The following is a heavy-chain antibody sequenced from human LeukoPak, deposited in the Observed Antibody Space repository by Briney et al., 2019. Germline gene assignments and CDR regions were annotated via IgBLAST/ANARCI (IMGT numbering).Heavy chain of an antibody. V-gene: IGHV3-21*01. Sequence: GGSLRLPCAASGFTFSSYSMNWVRQAPGKGLEWVSSISSSSSYIYYADSVKGRFTISRDNAKNSLYLQMNSLRAEDTAVYYCARRSRETTVTAVDHEYFQYWGQGTLVTVSP. CDR2: ISSSSSYI. J-gene: IGHJ1*01. CDR1: GFTFSSYS. CDR3: ARRSRETTVTAVDHEYFQY. D-gene: IGHD4-17*01.